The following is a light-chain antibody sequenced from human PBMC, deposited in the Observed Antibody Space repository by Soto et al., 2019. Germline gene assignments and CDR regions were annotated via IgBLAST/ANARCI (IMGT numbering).Light chain of an antibody. CDR3: QQYNSYWT. J-gene: IGKJ1*01. Sequence: DIQMTQSPSTLSASVGDRVTITCRASQSINSWLAWYQQKPGKAPKLLIYKASSLESGVPSRFSGSGSVTEFTLTISSLQPDDFATYYCQQYNSYWTFGQGTKVEIK. CDR1: QSINSW. V-gene: IGKV1-5*03. CDR2: KAS.